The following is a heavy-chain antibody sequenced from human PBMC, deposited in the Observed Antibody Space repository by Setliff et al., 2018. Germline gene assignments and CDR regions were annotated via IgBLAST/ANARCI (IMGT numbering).Heavy chain of an antibody. CDR2: MNPNSGNT. V-gene: IGHV1-18*01. CDR1: GGTFSSYA. D-gene: IGHD6-19*01. J-gene: IGHJ6*02. CDR3: ARERGIAVAGSDYYGMDV. Sequence: ASVKVSCKASGGTFSSYAISWVRQAPGQGLEWMGWMNPNSGNTGYAQKLQGRVTMTTDTSTSTAYMELRSLRSDDTAVYYCARERGIAVAGSDYYGMDVWGQGTTVTVSS.